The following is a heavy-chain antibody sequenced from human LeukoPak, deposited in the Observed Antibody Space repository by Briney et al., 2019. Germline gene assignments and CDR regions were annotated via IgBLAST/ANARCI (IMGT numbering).Heavy chain of an antibody. V-gene: IGHV1-2*06. Sequence: ASVKVSCKASGYTFTSYAMHWVRQAPGQGLEWMGRINPNSGGTNYAQKFQGRVTMTRDTSISTAYMELSRLRSDDTAVYYCARNYYDSSGYSYYFDYWGQGTLVTVSS. J-gene: IGHJ4*02. D-gene: IGHD3-22*01. CDR2: INPNSGGT. CDR3: ARNYYDSSGYSYYFDY. CDR1: GYTFTSYA.